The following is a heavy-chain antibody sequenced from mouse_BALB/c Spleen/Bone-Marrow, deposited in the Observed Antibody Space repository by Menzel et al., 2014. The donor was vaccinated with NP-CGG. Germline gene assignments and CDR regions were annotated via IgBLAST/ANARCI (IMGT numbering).Heavy chain of an antibody. CDR1: GYTFTSSV. CDR2: FNPYYGGS. J-gene: IGHJ2*01. V-gene: IGHV1-14*01. CDR3: AKGGNYRYDFDY. D-gene: IGHD2-14*01. Sequence: EVQLQQSGPELVKPGASVKMSCKASGYTFTSSVMHWVKQKPGQGLEWIGYFNPYYGGSKYNEKFKGKATLTSDKSSSTAYMELSSLTSEDSAVYYCAKGGNYRYDFDYWGQGTTLTVSS.